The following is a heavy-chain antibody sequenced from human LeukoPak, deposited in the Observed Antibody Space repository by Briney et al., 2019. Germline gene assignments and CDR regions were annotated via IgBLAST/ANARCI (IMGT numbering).Heavy chain of an antibody. D-gene: IGHD5-18*01. J-gene: IGHJ4*02. CDR1: GYSISSGYY. CDR2: IYHSGST. Sequence: SETLSLTCAVSGYSISSGYYWGWIRQPPGKGLEWVGSIYHSGSTYYNPSLKSRVTISVDTSKNQFSLKLSSVTAADTAVYYCARGVHTAHFDYWGQGTLVTVSS. CDR3: ARGVHTAHFDY. V-gene: IGHV4-38-2*01.